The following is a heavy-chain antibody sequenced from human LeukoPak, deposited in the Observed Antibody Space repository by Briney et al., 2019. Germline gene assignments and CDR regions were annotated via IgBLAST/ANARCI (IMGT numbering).Heavy chain of an antibody. V-gene: IGHV4-4*07. D-gene: IGHD2-15*01. CDR3: ARYNHGGGSLAFDY. CDR2: IYTSGST. Sequence: SETLSLTCTVSGGSISSYYWSWIRQPAGKGLEWIGRIYTSGSTNYNPSLKSRVTMSVDTSKNQFPLKLSSVTAADTAVYYCARYNHGGGSLAFDYWGQGTLVTVSS. CDR1: GGSISSYY. J-gene: IGHJ4*02.